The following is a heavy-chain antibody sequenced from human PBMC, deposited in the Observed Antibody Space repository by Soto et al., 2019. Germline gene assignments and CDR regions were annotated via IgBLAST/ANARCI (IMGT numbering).Heavy chain of an antibody. J-gene: IGHJ6*02. CDR1: GYSIASGDY. CDR2: IYHAGSV. CDR3: ARPFAYYGRAV. V-gene: IGHV4-38-2*01. Sequence: PSETLSLTCAVSGYSIASGDYWAWIRQSPGKGLEWIGSIYHAGSVYYHPSLNSRVAVSLDTSKNHFSLKLPSVTTAATAVFYWARPFAYYGRAVGGQGPTVPGSS.